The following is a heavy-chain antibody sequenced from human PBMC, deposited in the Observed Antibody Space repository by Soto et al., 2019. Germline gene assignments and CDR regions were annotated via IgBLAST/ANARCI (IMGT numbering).Heavy chain of an antibody. Sequence: PGGSLRLSCAASGFTFSSYWMSWVRQAPGKGMEWVANIKQDGSEKYYVDSVKGRFTISRDNAKNSLYLQMNSLRAEDTAVYYCARMYVGRYGSGSYYNTRNQYYFDYWGQGTLVTVSS. D-gene: IGHD3-10*01. CDR3: ARMYVGRYGSGSYYNTRNQYYFDY. J-gene: IGHJ4*02. V-gene: IGHV3-7*05. CDR1: GFTFSSYW. CDR2: IKQDGSEK.